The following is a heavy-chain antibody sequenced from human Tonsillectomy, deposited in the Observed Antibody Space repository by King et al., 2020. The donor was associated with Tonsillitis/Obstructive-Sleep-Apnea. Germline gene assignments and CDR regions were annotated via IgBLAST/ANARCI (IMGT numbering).Heavy chain of an antibody. J-gene: IGHJ4*02. V-gene: IGHV1-24*01. CDR1: GYTLTELS. D-gene: IGHD1-26*01. CDR3: ATATGIVGATAIDY. CDR2: FDPEDGET. Sequence: QLVQSGAEVKKPGASVKVSCKVSGYTLTELSMHWVRQAPGKGLEWMGGFDPEDGETIYAQKFQGRVTMTEDTSTDTAYLELSSLRSEDTAVYYCATATGIVGATAIDYWGQGTLVTVSS.